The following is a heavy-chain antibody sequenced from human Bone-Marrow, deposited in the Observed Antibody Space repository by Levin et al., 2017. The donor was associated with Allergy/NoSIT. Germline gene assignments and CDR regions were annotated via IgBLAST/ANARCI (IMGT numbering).Heavy chain of an antibody. CDR1: GFTFSSYG. D-gene: IGHD2-21*01. J-gene: IGHJ4*02. CDR3: ARVANSYYLDY. CDR2: ISYDGSEK. Sequence: GGSLRLSCASSGFTFSSYGMHWVRQAPGKGLEWVALISYDGSEKSYADSVKGRFTISRDKSRKTLYLQMNSLRAEDTAVYYCARVANSYYLDYWCQGTLVTVSS. V-gene: IGHV3-30*03.